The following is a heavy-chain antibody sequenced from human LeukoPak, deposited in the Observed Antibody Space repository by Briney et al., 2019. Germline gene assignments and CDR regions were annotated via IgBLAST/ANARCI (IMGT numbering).Heavy chain of an antibody. CDR3: ATPAAGPGAEYSLY. Sequence: PGGSLRLSCAASGFTFSGFWMSWVRQAPGKGLEWVSSIDFTSRYIYNADSVKGRFTTSRDNAKNSLDLQMNSLKVEDTAVYYCATPAAGPGAEYSLYWGQGTLVIVSS. V-gene: IGHV3-21*01. J-gene: IGHJ1*01. CDR1: GFTFSGFW. CDR2: IDFTSRYI. D-gene: IGHD6-13*01.